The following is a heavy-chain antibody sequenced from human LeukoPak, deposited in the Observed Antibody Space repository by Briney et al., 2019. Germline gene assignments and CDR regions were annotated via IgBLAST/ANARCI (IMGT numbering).Heavy chain of an antibody. V-gene: IGHV4-34*01. Sequence: KPSETLSLTCAVYGGSFSGYYWSWIRQPPGKGLEWIGEINHSGSTNYNPSLKSRVTISVDTSKNQFSLKLSSVTAADTAVYYCARHQTIFGVVSHFDYWGQGTLVTVSS. J-gene: IGHJ4*02. CDR1: GGSFSGYY. D-gene: IGHD3-3*02. CDR3: ARHQTIFGVVSHFDY. CDR2: INHSGST.